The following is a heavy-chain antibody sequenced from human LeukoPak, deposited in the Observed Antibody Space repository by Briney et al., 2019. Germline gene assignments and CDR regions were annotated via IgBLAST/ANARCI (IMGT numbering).Heavy chain of an antibody. D-gene: IGHD2-15*01. J-gene: IGHJ4*02. CDR2: ISTSSSYI. CDR1: GFTFSSYS. V-gene: IGHV3-21*01. CDR3: ATEGYCSGGSCYSFDY. Sequence: GGSLRLSCAASGFTFSSYSMNWVRQAPGKGLEWVSFISTSSSYIYYADSVKGRFTISRDNPKNSLYLQMNSLRAEDTAVYYCATEGYCSGGSCYSFDYWGQGTLVTVSS.